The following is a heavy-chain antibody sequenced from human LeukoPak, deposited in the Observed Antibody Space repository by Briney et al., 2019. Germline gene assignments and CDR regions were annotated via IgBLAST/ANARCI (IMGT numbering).Heavy chain of an antibody. D-gene: IGHD3-3*01. J-gene: IGHJ3*01. CDR1: GYSFTGYR. V-gene: IGHV1-2*02. CDR2: VNPKTGGT. Sequence: ASVKVSCKAFGYSFTGYRLHWVRQAPRQGLEWMGWVNPKTGGTNYARKFQGRVTMTRDTSINTVNMELNRLTSDDTAVYYCAREFSSKLEWLAYVTGDDAFDVWGQGTMITVS. CDR3: AREFSSKLEWLAYVTGDDAFDV.